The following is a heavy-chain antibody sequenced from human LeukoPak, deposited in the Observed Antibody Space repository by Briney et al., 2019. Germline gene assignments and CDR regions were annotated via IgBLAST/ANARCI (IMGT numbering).Heavy chain of an antibody. CDR2: ISADNGNT. D-gene: IGHD6-13*01. Sequence: ASVKVSCKGSGYTLSNHAFSWVRQAPGQGLEWMGWISADNGNTNHAQKFQGRVSLTTDTSTSTAYMEVTGLRSDDTATYYCARDSSSSWYGFLDSWGQGTLVTVSS. J-gene: IGHJ4*02. CDR3: ARDSSSSWYGFLDS. V-gene: IGHV1-18*04. CDR1: GYTLSNHA.